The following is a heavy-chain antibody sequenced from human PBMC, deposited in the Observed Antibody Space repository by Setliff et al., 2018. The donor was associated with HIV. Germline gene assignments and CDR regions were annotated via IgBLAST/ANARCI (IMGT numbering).Heavy chain of an antibody. D-gene: IGHD3-3*01. CDR3: ARLIKHYDFWSGYYGAYYYYMDV. V-gene: IGHV1-18*01. Sequence: GASVKVSCKASGYTFSTYGISWVRQAPGQGLEWMGWTTPYNNNTQYTQHLQGRVTMTTDTYTSTAYMDLRSLRSDDTAVYYCARLIKHYDFWSGYYGAYYYYMDVWGTGTTVTVSS. CDR2: TTPYNNNT. J-gene: IGHJ6*03. CDR1: GYTFSTYG.